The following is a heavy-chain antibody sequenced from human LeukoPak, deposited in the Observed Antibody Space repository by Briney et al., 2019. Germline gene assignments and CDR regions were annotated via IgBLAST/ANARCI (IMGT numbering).Heavy chain of an antibody. J-gene: IGHJ4*02. V-gene: IGHV3-23*01. CDR1: GFTFSSYG. Sequence: GGSLRLSCAASGFTFSSYGMSWVRQAPGKGLEWVSAISGSDGSTYYADSVKGRFTISRDNSKNTLYLQMNSLRAEDTAVYYCASTIVVVTAANYWGQGTLVTVSS. D-gene: IGHD2-21*02. CDR3: ASTIVVVTAANY. CDR2: ISGSDGST.